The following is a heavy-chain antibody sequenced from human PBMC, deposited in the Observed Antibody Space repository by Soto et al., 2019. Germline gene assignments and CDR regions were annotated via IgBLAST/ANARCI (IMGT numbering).Heavy chain of an antibody. CDR3: ATVRYSSSPVDY. CDR1: GYTLTELS. Sequence: ASVKVSCKVSGYTLTELSMHWVRQAPGKGLEWKGGFDPEDDETIYAQNFQGIVTMTEDTSTDTAYMELSSLRSEDTAVYFCATVRYSSSPVDYWGQGTLVTVSS. D-gene: IGHD6-13*01. J-gene: IGHJ4*02. V-gene: IGHV1-24*01. CDR2: FDPEDDET.